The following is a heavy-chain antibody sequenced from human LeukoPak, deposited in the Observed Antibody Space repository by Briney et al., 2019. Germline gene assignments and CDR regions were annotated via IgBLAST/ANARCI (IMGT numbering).Heavy chain of an antibody. D-gene: IGHD4-23*01. CDR1: GFTINGHA. CDR3: VKDFCRGGNCPFPFFDS. J-gene: IGHJ4*02. Sequence: GGSLRLSCVASGFTINGHAMSWVRQAPAKGLEWVSITVAGYSETHYADSVRGRFTISRDDSSNTLSLEMNSLRADDTGTYYCVKDFCRGGNCPFPFFDSWGQGTVVTVSS. V-gene: IGHV3-23*01. CDR2: TVAGYSET.